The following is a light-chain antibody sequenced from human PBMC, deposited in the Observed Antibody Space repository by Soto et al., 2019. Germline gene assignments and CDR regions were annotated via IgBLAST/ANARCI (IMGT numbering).Light chain of an antibody. V-gene: IGLV2-14*03. J-gene: IGLJ1*01. CDR1: SGDIGSYNR. Sequence: QSALTQPASVSGSPGQSITISCTGTSGDIGSYNRVSWYQQHPGKAPKLIIYDDTDRPSGVSNRFSGSKSGNTASLTISGLQAEDEAEYYCSSYTNINTGACVFGTGTKVTVL. CDR3: SSYTNINTGACV. CDR2: DDT.